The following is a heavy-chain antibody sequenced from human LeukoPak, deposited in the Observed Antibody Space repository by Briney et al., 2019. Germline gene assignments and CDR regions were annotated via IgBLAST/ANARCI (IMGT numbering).Heavy chain of an antibody. CDR1: GYTFTSYS. CDR2: ISAYNGNT. J-gene: IGHJ4*02. Sequence: VAVNVACKASGYTFTSYSINWVRQAPGQGLEWMGWISAYNGNTKYAQKVQGRVTMTTDTSTSTAYMELRSLRSDDTAVYYCARGLSGSGSYCLTFYCRAQGATVTVSS. CDR3: ARGLSGSGSYCLTFYC. V-gene: IGHV1-18*01. D-gene: IGHD1-26*01.